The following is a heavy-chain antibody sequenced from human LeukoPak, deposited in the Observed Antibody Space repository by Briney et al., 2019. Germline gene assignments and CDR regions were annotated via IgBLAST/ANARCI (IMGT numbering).Heavy chain of an antibody. V-gene: IGHV4-39*07. J-gene: IGHJ3*02. Sequence: PSETLSLTCTVSGGSISSSSYYWGWIRQPPGKGLEWIGSIYYSGSTYYNPSLKSRVTISVDTSKNQFSLKLSSVTAADTAVYYCARVLGDGGVTTVVRAFDIWGQGTMVTVSS. CDR3: ARVLGDGGVTTVVRAFDI. CDR2: IYYSGST. CDR1: GGSISSSSYY. D-gene: IGHD3-3*01.